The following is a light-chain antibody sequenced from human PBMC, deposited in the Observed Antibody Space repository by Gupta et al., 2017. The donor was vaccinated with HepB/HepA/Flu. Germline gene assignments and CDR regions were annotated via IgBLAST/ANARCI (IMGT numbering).Light chain of an antibody. Sequence: QSALTQPASVSDSPGQSITISCTGSSIDIGSDNYVSWYQHHPGKAPKPIIFDVTNRPSRLSDRFSGSKSGNTASLTMSGLQAEDEADYYCSSFTTSSTWVFGGGTKLTVL. V-gene: IGLV2-14*03. CDR1: SIDIGSDNY. CDR3: SSFTTSSTWV. CDR2: DVT. J-gene: IGLJ3*02.